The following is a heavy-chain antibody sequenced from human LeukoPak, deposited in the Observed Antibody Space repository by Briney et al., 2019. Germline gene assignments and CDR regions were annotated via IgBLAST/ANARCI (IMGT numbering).Heavy chain of an antibody. V-gene: IGHV1-69*13. CDR3: ARCPYYYGSGSKTPQYYFDY. Sequence: SVKVSCKASGGTFSSYAISWVRQAPGQGLEWMGGIIPVFGTANYAQKFQGRVTITADESASTAYMELSSLRSEDTAVYYCARCPYYYGSGSKTPQYYFDYWGQGTLVTVSS. CDR1: GGTFSSYA. CDR2: IIPVFGTA. J-gene: IGHJ4*02. D-gene: IGHD3-10*01.